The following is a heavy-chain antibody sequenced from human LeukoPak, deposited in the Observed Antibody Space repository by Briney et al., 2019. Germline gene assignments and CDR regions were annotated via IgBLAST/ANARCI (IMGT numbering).Heavy chain of an antibody. D-gene: IGHD6-13*01. J-gene: IGHJ4*02. CDR3: ARVDYSSPAFDY. V-gene: IGHV3-21*01. CDR2: ISSSSSYI. CDR1: GFTFSSYS. Sequence: GGSLRLSCAASGFTFSSYSMNWVRQAPGKGLEWVSSISSSSSYIYYADSVKGRFTISRDNAKNSLYLQMNSLRAEDTAVYYCARVDYSSPAFDYWGQGTLVTVSS.